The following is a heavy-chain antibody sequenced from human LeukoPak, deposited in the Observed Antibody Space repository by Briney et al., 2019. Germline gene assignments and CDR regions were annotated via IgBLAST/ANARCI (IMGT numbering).Heavy chain of an antibody. V-gene: IGHV1-69*05. CDR2: IIPIFGTA. CDR3: ASAYHSSGYYYVY. Sequence: GASVKVSCKASGGTFSSYANSWVRQAPGQGLEWMGGIIPIFGTANYAQKFQGRVTITTDESTSTAYMELSSLRSEDTAVYYCASAYHSSGYYYVYWGQGTLVTVSS. D-gene: IGHD3-22*01. CDR1: GGTFSSYA. J-gene: IGHJ4*02.